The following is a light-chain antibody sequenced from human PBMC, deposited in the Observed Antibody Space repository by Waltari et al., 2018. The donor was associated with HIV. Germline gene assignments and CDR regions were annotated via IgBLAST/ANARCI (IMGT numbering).Light chain of an antibody. Sequence: IVLTQSPGTLSLSPGERGTLSCRASQTVSSSYVAWYQQKGGQAPRLIIYGGSHRATGIPDRFSVSGSGTDFILTISRVEPEDFALYHCQQYATSPTFGGGTKVEMK. J-gene: IGKJ4*01. CDR3: QQYATSPT. V-gene: IGKV3-20*01. CDR2: GGS. CDR1: QTVSSSY.